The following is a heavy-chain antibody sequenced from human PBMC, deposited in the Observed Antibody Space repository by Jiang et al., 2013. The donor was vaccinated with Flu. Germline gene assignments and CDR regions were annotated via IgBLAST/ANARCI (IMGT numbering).Heavy chain of an antibody. CDR3: ARHIVPRDAFDI. Sequence: GSGLVKPSETLSLTCTVSGGSISSYYWSWIRQPPGKGLEWIGYIYYSGSTNYNPSLKSRVTISVDTSKNQFSLKLSSVTAADTAVYYCARHIVPRDAFDIWGQGTMVTISS. CDR1: GGSISSYY. J-gene: IGHJ3*02. D-gene: IGHD2-21*01. CDR2: IYYSGST. V-gene: IGHV4-59*01.